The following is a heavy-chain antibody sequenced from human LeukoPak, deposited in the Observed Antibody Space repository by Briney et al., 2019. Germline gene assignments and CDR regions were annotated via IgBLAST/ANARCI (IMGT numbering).Heavy chain of an antibody. CDR1: GGSISSGGYS. J-gene: IGHJ4*02. D-gene: IGHD5-18*01. CDR3: ASGYSYGYDY. CDR2: IYHSGST. Sequence: SQTLSLTCAVSGGSISSGGYSWSWIRQPPGEGLEWIGYIYHSGSTYYNPSLKSRVTISVDRSKNQFSLKLSSVTAADTAVYYCASGYSYGYDYWGQGTLVTVSS. V-gene: IGHV4-30-2*01.